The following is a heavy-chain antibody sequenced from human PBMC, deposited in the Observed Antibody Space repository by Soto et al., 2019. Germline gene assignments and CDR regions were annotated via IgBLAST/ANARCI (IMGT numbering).Heavy chain of an antibody. CDR3: ATTVTTVDY. CDR2: ISSSGSLI. D-gene: IGHD4-17*01. CDR1: GFSFSGYG. Sequence: GGSLRLSCADSGFSFSGYGMNWVRQAPGKGPEWISYISSSGSLIYYADSLKGRFTISRDNAKNSLYLQMNSLRAEDTAVYYCATTVTTVDYWGQGTLVTVSS. J-gene: IGHJ4*02. V-gene: IGHV3-48*03.